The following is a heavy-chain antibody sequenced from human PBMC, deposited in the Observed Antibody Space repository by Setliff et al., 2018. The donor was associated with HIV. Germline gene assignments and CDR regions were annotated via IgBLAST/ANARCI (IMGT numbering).Heavy chain of an antibody. V-gene: IGHV4-39*01. Sequence: PSETLSLTCTVSGGSISSSSYYWGWIRQPPGKGLEWIGSIYYSGRTYYNPSLKSRVTISVDTSKNQFSLKLSSVTAADTAVYYCARPVEMANREFDYWGQGTLVTVSS. D-gene: IGHD1-26*01. CDR3: ARPVEMANREFDY. CDR2: IYYSGRT. CDR1: GGSISSSSYY. J-gene: IGHJ4*02.